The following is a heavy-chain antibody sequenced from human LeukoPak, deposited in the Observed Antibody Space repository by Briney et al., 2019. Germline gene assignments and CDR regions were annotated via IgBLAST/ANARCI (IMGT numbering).Heavy chain of an antibody. Sequence: SETLSLTCTVSGGSMSPYHWGWIRQPPGKGLEWTGYIYYSGSTNYNPSLNSRVTISVDTSKNQFSLKLSSVTAADTAVYYCARQTMVRGVNRWFDPWGQGTLVTVSS. CDR3: ARQTMVRGVNRWFDP. D-gene: IGHD3-10*01. CDR2: IYYSGST. J-gene: IGHJ5*02. V-gene: IGHV4-59*08. CDR1: GGSMSPYH.